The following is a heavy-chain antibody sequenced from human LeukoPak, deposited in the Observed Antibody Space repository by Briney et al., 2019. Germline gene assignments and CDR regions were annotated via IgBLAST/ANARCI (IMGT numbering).Heavy chain of an antibody. J-gene: IGHJ4*02. D-gene: IGHD2-15*01. V-gene: IGHV4-59*08. Sequence: ETLSLTXTVSGGSIXSHYWSWIRQPPGKGLEWIGYIYYSGSTNYNPSLKSRVTISVDTSKNQFSLKLSSVTAADTAVYYCARHEGGDYFDYWGQGTLVTVSS. CDR1: GGSIXSHY. CDR2: IYYSGST. CDR3: ARHEGGDYFDY.